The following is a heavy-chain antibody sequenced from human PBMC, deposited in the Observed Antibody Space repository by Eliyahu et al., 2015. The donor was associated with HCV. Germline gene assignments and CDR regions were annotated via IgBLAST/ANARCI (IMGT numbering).Heavy chain of an antibody. V-gene: IGHV3-21*01. CDR3: ASVYETSGYYVRKMDS. J-gene: IGHJ4*02. CDR1: GLTFSXYS. Sequence: EVQLVESGGGLVKPGGSLRLSCAASGLTFSXYSINWVRQAPGKGLGWVSYISSRSTYIYYADSVRGRFTISRDNAQNSLFLQMNSLRAEDTAVYYCASVYETSGYYVRKMDSWGQGTLVTVTS. D-gene: IGHD3-22*01. CDR2: ISSRSTYI.